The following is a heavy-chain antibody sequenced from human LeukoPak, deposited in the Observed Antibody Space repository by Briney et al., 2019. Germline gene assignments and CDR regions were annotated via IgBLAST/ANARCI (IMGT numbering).Heavy chain of an antibody. V-gene: IGHV3-23*01. CDR3: ARDSYGKNYFDY. CDR1: GFTFSSYA. CDR2: ISGSGGST. D-gene: IGHD3-16*01. J-gene: IGHJ4*02. Sequence: QAGGSLRLSCAASGFTFSSYAMSWVRQAPGKGLEWVSAISGSGGSTYYADSVKGRFTISRDNSKNTLYLQMNSLRAEDTAVYYCARDSYGKNYFDYWGQGTLVTVSS.